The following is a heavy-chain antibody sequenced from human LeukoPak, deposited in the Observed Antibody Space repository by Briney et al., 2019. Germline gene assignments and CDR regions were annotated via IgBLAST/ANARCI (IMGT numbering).Heavy chain of an antibody. V-gene: IGHV3-48*01. J-gene: IGHJ4*02. CDR3: ARYHLGSYLEDPFDH. Sequence: GGSLRLSCEACGFFFGGHAMNWLRQAPGKGPEWIAFITKDSDRVYYAESVEGRFTVSRDNAKNSLYLQMSSLRVEDTAIYYCARYHLGSYLEDPFDHWGQGSVVTVSS. D-gene: IGHD3-10*01. CDR2: ITKDSDRV. CDR1: GFFFGGHA.